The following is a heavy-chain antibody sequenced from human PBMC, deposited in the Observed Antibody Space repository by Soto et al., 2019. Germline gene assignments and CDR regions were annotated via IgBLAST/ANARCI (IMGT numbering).Heavy chain of an antibody. V-gene: IGHV3-33*01. D-gene: IGHD1-1*01. Sequence: QVQLLESGGGVVQPGRSLRLSCAASGFTFSNHGMHWVRQAPGKGLEWVAVIWSAGDNRYYADSVKGRFTISRDNSKNKVYLQLNSLRAEDKAVYYCVRADSRNDEASDYWGQGTLVTVSS. CDR2: IWSAGDNR. J-gene: IGHJ4*02. CDR3: VRADSRNDEASDY. CDR1: GFTFSNHG.